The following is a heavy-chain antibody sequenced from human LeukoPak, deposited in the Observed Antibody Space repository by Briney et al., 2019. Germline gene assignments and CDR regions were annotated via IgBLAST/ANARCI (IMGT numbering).Heavy chain of an antibody. CDR2: ISGSGGST. CDR3: AKTAPDYDILTGYFN. CDR1: GFTFSSYG. J-gene: IGHJ4*02. Sequence: GGSLRLSCAASGFTFSSYGMNWVRQAPGKGLEWVSAISGSGGSTYYADSVKGRFTISRDNSKNTLYLQMNSLRAEDTAVYYCAKTAPDYDILTGYFNWGQGTLVTVSS. D-gene: IGHD3-9*01. V-gene: IGHV3-23*01.